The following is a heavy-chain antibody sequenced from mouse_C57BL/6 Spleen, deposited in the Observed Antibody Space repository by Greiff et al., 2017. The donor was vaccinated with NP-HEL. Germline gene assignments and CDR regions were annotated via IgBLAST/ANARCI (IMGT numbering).Heavy chain of an antibody. D-gene: IGHD2-3*01. J-gene: IGHJ2*01. CDR1: GFTFSSYG. CDR2: ISRGGSYT. CDR3: ASIYDGYCEGY. V-gene: IGHV5-6*01. Sequence: EVQGVEPGGDLVKPGGSLKLSCAASGFTFSSYGMSWVRQTPDQRLEWVGTISRGGSYTYYPDRVKGRVTITRDNATNPLYLQMSSLKSEDTAVYYCASIYDGYCEGYWGQGTTLTVSS.